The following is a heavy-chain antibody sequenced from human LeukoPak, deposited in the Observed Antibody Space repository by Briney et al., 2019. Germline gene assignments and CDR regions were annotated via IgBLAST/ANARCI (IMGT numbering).Heavy chain of an antibody. D-gene: IGHD3-3*01. V-gene: IGHV1-2*02. J-gene: IGHJ4*02. CDR1: GYTFTGYY. CDR2: IDPNSGGT. CDR3: ASTYYDFWSGYYTVTPQFGKNYFDY. Sequence: ASVKVSCKASGYTFTGYYMHWVRQAPGQGLEWMGWIDPNSGGTNYAQKFQGRVTMTRDTSISTAYMELSRLRSDDTAVYYCASTYYDFWSGYYTVTPQFGKNYFDYWGQGTLVTVSS.